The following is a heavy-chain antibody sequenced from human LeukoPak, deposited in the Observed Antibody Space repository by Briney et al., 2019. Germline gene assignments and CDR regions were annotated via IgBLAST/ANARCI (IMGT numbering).Heavy chain of an antibody. CDR2: ISSSGSTI. CDR3: AKDLRGQLWSGDYFDY. D-gene: IGHD5-18*01. J-gene: IGHJ4*02. CDR1: GFSFSDYQ. Sequence: GGSLRLSCAASGFSFSDYQMSWIRQAPGKGLEWVSYISSSGSTIYYADSVKGRFTISRDNSKNTLYLQMNSLRAEDTAVYYCAKDLRGQLWSGDYFDYWGQGTLVTVSS. V-gene: IGHV3-11*04.